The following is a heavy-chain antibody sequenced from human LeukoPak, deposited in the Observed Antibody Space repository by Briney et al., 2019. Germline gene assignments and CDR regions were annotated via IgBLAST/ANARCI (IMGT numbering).Heavy chain of an antibody. CDR1: GFTFSNAW. CDR2: IKSKTDGGTT. D-gene: IGHD3-10*01. Sequence: GGSLRLSCAASGFTFSNAWLNWVRQAPGKGLEWVGHIKSKTDGGTTDYAAPVKGRFTISRDDSKNTLFLQMNSLKTEDTAVYYCTLPWGSGSCYDYWGQGTLVTVSS. CDR3: TLPWGSGSCYDY. V-gene: IGHV3-15*01. J-gene: IGHJ4*02.